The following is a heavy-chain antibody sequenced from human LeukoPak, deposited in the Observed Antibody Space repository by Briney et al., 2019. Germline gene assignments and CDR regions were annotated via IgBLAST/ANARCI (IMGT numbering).Heavy chain of an antibody. J-gene: IGHJ4*02. CDR2: IIPVLGTA. D-gene: IGHD5-12*01. CDR3: ARDGYSDYDCPDY. V-gene: IGHV1-69*13. Sequence: SVKVSCKASGGTFSRYAISWVRQAPGQGLEWMGGIIPVLGTANYAQTFQNKVTITADESTSTAYMELRSLRSDDTAVYYCARDGYSDYDCPDYWGQGTLVTVSS. CDR1: GGTFSRYA.